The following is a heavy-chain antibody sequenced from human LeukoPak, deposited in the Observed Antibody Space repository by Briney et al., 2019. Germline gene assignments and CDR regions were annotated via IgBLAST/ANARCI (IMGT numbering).Heavy chain of an antibody. CDR1: GFTVSNDY. V-gene: IGHV3-53*01. D-gene: IGHD6-6*01. J-gene: IGHJ4*02. CDR2: IYGGGDT. CDR3: TRLLPSSHHFFDS. Sequence: GRSLRLSCAVSGFTVSNDYMSWVRQAPGKGLEWVSVIYGGGDTYYADSVRGRFTISRDNFENTLFLQMDSLRAEDTAVYYCTRLLPSSHHFFDSWGQGTLVTVSS.